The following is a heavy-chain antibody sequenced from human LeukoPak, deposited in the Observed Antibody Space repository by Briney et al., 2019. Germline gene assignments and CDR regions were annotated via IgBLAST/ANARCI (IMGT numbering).Heavy chain of an antibody. CDR2: IYCSGST. CDR3: ARTGPRRGGLDV. V-gene: IGHV4-59*05. D-gene: IGHD3/OR15-3a*01. CDR1: GGSIDTLY. J-gene: IGHJ6*02. Sequence: SETLSLTCTVSGGSIDTLYWSWIRQPPGRGLEGIGSIYCSGSTYYNPSLKSRVTISVGTSKTQFSLKLSSVTAADTAVYYCARTGPRRGGLDVWGQGTTVTVSS.